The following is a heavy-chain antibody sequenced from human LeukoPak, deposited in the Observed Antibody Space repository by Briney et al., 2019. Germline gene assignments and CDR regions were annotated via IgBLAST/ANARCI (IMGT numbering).Heavy chain of an antibody. J-gene: IGHJ1*01. CDR2: LNPNNGDT. D-gene: IGHD6-19*01. Sequence: ASVKVSCKASGYIFIDFYLHWVRQAPGQGLEWMGWLNPNNGDTNSAQKVKGRVTMSEDTSTDTAYMELSSLRAEDTAVYYCATDPGYSSGWYPYFQHWGQGTLVSVSS. CDR1: GYIFIDFY. CDR3: ATDPGYSSGWYPYFQH. V-gene: IGHV1-2*02.